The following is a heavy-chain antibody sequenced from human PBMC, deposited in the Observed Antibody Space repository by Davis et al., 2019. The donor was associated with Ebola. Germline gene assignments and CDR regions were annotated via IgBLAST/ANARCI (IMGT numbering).Heavy chain of an antibody. Sequence: PGGSLRLSCAASGFTFSSAWMRWVRQAPGKGLEWVGRIKSKTDGGTTDYAAAVKGRFTISREDSKNTVYLQMNSLKTEDTAVYYCMTRIAARPSGWFDPWGQGTLVTVSS. CDR1: GFTFSSAW. CDR2: IKSKTDGGTT. V-gene: IGHV3-15*01. CDR3: MTRIAARPSGWFDP. J-gene: IGHJ5*02. D-gene: IGHD6-6*01.